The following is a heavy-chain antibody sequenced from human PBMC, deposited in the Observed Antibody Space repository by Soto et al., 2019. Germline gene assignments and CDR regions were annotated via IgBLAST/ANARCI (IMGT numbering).Heavy chain of an antibody. J-gene: IGHJ3*02. Sequence: QVQLVQSGAEVKKPGASVKVSCKASGYTFTSYDINWVRQATGQGLEWMGWMNPNSGNTGYAQKFQGRVTMTRNTSISTDYMELSSLRSEDTAVYYCARGVPDFWSGYFLYSGYDYGAFDIWGQGTMVTVSS. CDR2: MNPNSGNT. D-gene: IGHD3-3*01. CDR1: GYTFTSYD. V-gene: IGHV1-8*01. CDR3: ARGVPDFWSGYFLYSGYDYGAFDI.